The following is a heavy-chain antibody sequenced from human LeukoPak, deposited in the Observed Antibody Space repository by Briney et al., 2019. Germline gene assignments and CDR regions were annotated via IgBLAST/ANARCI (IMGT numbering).Heavy chain of an antibody. CDR1: GYTFTGYY. CDR2: INPNSGGT. CDR3: ARTGIAVAGTVY. D-gene: IGHD6-19*01. J-gene: IGHJ4*02. V-gene: IGHV1-2*06. Sequence: ASVKVSCKASGYTFTGYYMHWVRQAPGQGLEWMGRINPNSGGTNYAQKFQGRVTMTRDTSISTDYMELSRLRSDDTAVYYCARTGIAVAGTVYWGQGTLVTVSS.